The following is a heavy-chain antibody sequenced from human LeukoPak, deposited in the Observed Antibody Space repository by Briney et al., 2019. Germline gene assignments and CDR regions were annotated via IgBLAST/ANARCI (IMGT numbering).Heavy chain of an antibody. J-gene: IGHJ4*02. D-gene: IGHD6-6*01. CDR1: GYSFTSYW. CDR3: ARRAIAARRDFDY. V-gene: IGHV5-51*01. CDR2: IYPGDSDT. Sequence: GESLQISCEGSGYSFTSYWIGWVRQMPGKGLEWMGIIYPGDSDTRYSPSFQGQVTISADKSISTAYLQWSSLKASDTAMYYCARRAIAARRDFDYWGQGTLVTVSS.